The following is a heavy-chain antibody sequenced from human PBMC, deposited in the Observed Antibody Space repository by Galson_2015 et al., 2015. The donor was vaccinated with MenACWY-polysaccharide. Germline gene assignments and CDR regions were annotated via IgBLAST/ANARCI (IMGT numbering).Heavy chain of an antibody. CDR2: VSGSGEST. Sequence: SLRLSCASSGFTFSLFAMNWVRQAPGKGLEWVSTVSGSGESTYYADSVKGRFTISRDNSKSTLYIQMNNLRAEDTAVYYCVRDLTGLQLLRKRFDHWGQGTLVTVSS. D-gene: IGHD2-2*01. J-gene: IGHJ4*02. V-gene: IGHV3-23*01. CDR3: VRDLTGLQLLRKRFDH. CDR1: GFTFSLFA.